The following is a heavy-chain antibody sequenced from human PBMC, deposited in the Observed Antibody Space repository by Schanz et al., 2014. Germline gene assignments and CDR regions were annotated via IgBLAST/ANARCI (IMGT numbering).Heavy chain of an antibody. J-gene: IGHJ5*02. Sequence: EVQLVESGGGLVQPGGSLRLSCAASGFSIRNHDMHWVRQATGAGLEWVSAIGTAGDTFYLDSVKGRFTISRDNSKNTLYLQMNSLRAEDAAVYYGARDVEGYGGGGGGFDPWGQGTLVTVSS. CDR2: IGTAGDT. CDR3: ARDVEGYGGGGGGFDP. D-gene: IGHD2-21*01. CDR1: GFSIRNHD. V-gene: IGHV3-13*04.